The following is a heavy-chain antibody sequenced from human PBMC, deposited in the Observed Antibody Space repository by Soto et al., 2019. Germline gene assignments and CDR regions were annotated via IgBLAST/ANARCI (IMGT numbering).Heavy chain of an antibody. J-gene: IGHJ4*02. CDR3: ASGYSYGKLDY. CDR2: IYYSGTT. Sequence: TSETLSLTCTVSGDSITSNSYFWAWIRQPPGKGLEWIGSIYYSGTTYYNPSLKSRVTISVDRSKNQFSLKLSSVTAADTAVYYCASGYSYGKLDYWGQGTLVTVSS. CDR1: GDSITSNSYF. D-gene: IGHD5-18*01. V-gene: IGHV4-39*07.